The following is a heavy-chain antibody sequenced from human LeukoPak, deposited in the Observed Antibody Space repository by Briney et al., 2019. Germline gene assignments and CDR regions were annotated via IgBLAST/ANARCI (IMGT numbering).Heavy chain of an antibody. J-gene: IGHJ4*02. D-gene: IGHD5-12*01. CDR3: ARDGKRGYSGYGPIDY. CDR2: INPNSGGT. V-gene: IGHV1-2*02. CDR1: GYTFTGYY. Sequence: ASVKVSCKASGYTFTGYYMHWVRQAPGQGLEWMGWINPNSGGTYYAQKFQGRVTMTRDTSISTAYMELSRLRSDDTAVYYCARDGKRGYSGYGPIDYWGQGTLVTVSS.